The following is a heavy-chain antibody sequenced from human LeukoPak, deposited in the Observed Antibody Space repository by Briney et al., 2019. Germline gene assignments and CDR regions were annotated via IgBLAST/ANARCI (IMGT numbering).Heavy chain of an antibody. CDR2: ISTSGTTI. CDR3: AELGITMIGGV. J-gene: IGHJ6*04. CDR1: GFTFSTYE. Sequence: RGSLRLSCAASGFTFSTYEMNWVRQAPGKGLEWVSYISTSGTTIYYADSVKGRFTISRDNAKNSLYLQMNSLRAEDTAVYYCAELGITMIGGVWGKGTTVTISS. V-gene: IGHV3-48*03. D-gene: IGHD3-10*02.